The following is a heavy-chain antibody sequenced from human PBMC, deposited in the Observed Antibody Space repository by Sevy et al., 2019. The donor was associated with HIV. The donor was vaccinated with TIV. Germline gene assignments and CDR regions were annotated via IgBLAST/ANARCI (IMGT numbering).Heavy chain of an antibody. J-gene: IGHJ3*02. Sequence: GGSLRLSCTASGFTFSNYCMNWVRQAPGKGLEWVSNIKEDGSNKYYVDSVKGRFTISRDNAKNSLYLQMNSLRAEETAVACCAGQCALDIWGQGTMVTVSS. CDR3: AGQCALDI. CDR2: IKEDGSNK. V-gene: IGHV3-7*01. CDR1: GFTFSNYC.